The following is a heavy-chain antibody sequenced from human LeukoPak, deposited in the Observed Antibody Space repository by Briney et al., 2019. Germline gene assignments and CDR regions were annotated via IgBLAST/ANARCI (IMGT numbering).Heavy chain of an antibody. Sequence: PGRSLRLSCAASRFTLSSYPMHWVRQAPGKGLEWVALLSYDGSNECYADSVKGRFTISRDNSKNTLYLQMNSLRAEDSAVYYCARGRGSYSADYWGQGTLVTVSS. CDR2: LSYDGSNE. D-gene: IGHD1-26*01. V-gene: IGHV3-30-3*01. CDR3: ARGRGSYSADY. J-gene: IGHJ4*02. CDR1: RFTLSSYP.